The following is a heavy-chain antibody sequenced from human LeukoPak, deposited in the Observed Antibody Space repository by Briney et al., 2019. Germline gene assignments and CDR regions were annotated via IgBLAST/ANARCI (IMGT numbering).Heavy chain of an antibody. Sequence: SETLSLTCAVYGGSSSGYYWSWIRQPPGKGLEWIGEINHSGSTNYNPSLKSRVTISVDTSKNQFSLKLSSVTAADTAVYYCAISVDTARYFDLWGRGTLVTVSS. CDR2: INHSGST. CDR1: GGSSSGYY. J-gene: IGHJ2*01. CDR3: AISVDTARYFDL. V-gene: IGHV4-34*01. D-gene: IGHD5-18*01.